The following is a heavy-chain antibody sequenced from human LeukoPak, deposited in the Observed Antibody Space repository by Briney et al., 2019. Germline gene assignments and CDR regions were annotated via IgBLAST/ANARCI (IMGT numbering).Heavy chain of an antibody. V-gene: IGHV4-4*07. CDR2: IHISGRS. D-gene: IGHD3-16*01. CDR3: ARDWGRVGLRGFDP. J-gene: IGHJ5*02. CDR1: GDSMGSYY. Sequence: SETLSLTCSVSGDSMGSYYLSWIRHPAGKGLEWIGRIHISGRSNINPSLKSRLTMSVDTSKNHFSLKLVSVTAADTAVYYCARDWGRVGLRGFDPWGQGTLVTVSS.